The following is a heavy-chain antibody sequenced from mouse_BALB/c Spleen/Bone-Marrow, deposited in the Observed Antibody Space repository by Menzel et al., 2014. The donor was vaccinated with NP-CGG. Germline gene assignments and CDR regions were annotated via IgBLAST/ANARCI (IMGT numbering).Heavy chain of an antibody. CDR1: GYTFTDYW. CDR2: IDTSDSYT. J-gene: IGHJ1*01. Sequence: QVQLQQSGAELVMPGASVKMSCKASGYTFTDYWMHWVKQRPGQGLEWIGAIDTSDSYTSYNQKFEGKATLTVDESSSTAYMQLGSLTSEDSAVYYCARSAGYWYFDVWGAGTTVTVSS. D-gene: IGHD1-2*01. CDR3: ARSAGYWYFDV. V-gene: IGHV1-69*01.